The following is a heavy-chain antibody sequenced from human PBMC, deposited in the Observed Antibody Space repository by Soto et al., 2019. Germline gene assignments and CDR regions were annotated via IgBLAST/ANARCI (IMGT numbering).Heavy chain of an antibody. V-gene: IGHV3-23*01. D-gene: IGHD3-10*01. CDR2: ISGSGGST. CDR3: AKDGDYYGSESRFDY. Sequence: GGSLTLSCAASGCTFSSYAMSWGRQAPGTGLDRVSAISGSGGSTYYSDSVKGRFTISRDNSKNTLYLQMNSLRAEDTAVYYCAKDGDYYGSESRFDYWGQGTMVTVSS. J-gene: IGHJ4*02. CDR1: GCTFSSYA.